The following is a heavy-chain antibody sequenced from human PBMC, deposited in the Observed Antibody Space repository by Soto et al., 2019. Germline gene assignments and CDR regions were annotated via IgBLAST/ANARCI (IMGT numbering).Heavy chain of an antibody. D-gene: IGHD2-15*01. CDR3: ARVYCSGGSCYSLSNVLIHYYYYMDV. V-gene: IGHV1-8*01. Sequence: QVQLVQSGAEVKKPGASVKVSCKASGYTFTSYDINWVRQATGQGLEWMGWMNPNSGNTGYAQKFQGRVTMTRNTSISTAYMEPSSLRSEDTAVYYCARVYCSGGSCYSLSNVLIHYYYYMDVWGKGTTVTVSS. CDR2: MNPNSGNT. CDR1: GYTFTSYD. J-gene: IGHJ6*03.